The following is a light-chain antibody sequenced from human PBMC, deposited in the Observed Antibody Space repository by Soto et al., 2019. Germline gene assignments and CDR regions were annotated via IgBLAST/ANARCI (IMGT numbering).Light chain of an antibody. CDR1: SSDVGDYNY. CDR2: DVS. V-gene: IGLV2-11*01. Sequence: QSALTQPRSVSGSPGQSVTVSCTGTSSDVGDYNYVSWYQQHPGKAPKLMIYDVSKRPSGVPDRFSGSKSGNTASLTISGLQAEDEADYYCCAFAASNTWDVFGTGTKLTVL. J-gene: IGLJ1*01. CDR3: CAFAASNTWDV.